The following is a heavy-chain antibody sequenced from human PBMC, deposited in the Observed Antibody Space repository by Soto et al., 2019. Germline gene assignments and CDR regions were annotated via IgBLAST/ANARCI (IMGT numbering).Heavy chain of an antibody. CDR1: GFTFSSYA. CDR3: AKESCSGGSCYLGYYYYYGMDV. CDR2: ISGSGGST. V-gene: IGHV3-23*01. Sequence: GGSLRLSCAASGFTFSSYAMSWVRQSPGQGLEWVSAISGSGGSTYYADSVKGRFTISRDNSKNTLYLQMNSLRAEDTAVYYCAKESCSGGSCYLGYYYYYGMDVWGQGTTVTVSS. J-gene: IGHJ6*02. D-gene: IGHD2-15*01.